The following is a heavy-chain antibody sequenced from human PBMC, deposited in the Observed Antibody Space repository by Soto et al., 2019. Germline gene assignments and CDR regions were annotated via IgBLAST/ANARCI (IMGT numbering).Heavy chain of an antibody. CDR2: IFHTGDT. J-gene: IGHJ5*02. Sequence: SETLSLTCSVSTYSISSGFFWGWIRQPPGKGLEWIGSIFHTGDTYYNPSLKSRITMSVDTSRNQFSLKLTSLTAADTAVYYCARDTNSLDPWGQGTLVRVSS. V-gene: IGHV4-38-2*02. CDR1: TYSISSGFF. D-gene: IGHD3-16*01. CDR3: ARDTNSLDP.